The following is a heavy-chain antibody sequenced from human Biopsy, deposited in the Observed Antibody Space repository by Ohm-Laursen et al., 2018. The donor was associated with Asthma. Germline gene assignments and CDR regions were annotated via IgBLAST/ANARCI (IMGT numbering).Heavy chain of an antibody. CDR1: GGSINNFY. Sequence: TLSLTWIVSGGSINNFYWSWIRQPPGKGLESIGHVYYSGSTNYNPSLKSRVTISIDASKNQFSLKLTSVTAADTAVYYCARGVDRVTGLLDHFDSWGQGTLVTVSS. CDR2: VYYSGST. J-gene: IGHJ4*02. D-gene: IGHD2-21*02. CDR3: ARGVDRVTGLLDHFDS. V-gene: IGHV4-59*01.